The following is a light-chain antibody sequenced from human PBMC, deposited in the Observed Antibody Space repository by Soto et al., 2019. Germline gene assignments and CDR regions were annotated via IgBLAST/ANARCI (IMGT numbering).Light chain of an antibody. CDR3: QQYNSYQGT. Sequence: DIQMTQSPSTLSASVGDRVTITCRASQSISSWLAWYQQKPGKAPKLLIYAASSLESGVPSRFSGSGSGTEFTLTISSLLPEDFATYYCQQYNSYQGTFGQGTKVEIK. V-gene: IGKV1-5*01. CDR1: QSISSW. CDR2: AAS. J-gene: IGKJ1*01.